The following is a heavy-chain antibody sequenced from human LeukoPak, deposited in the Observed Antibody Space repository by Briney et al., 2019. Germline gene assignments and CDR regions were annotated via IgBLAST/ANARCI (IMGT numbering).Heavy chain of an antibody. CDR2: INPNSGGT. CDR1: GYTLTGYY. D-gene: IGHD1-20*01. Sequence: ASVKVSCKASGYTLTGYYMHWVRQAPGQGLEWMGWINPNSGGTNYAQKFQGRVTMTRDTSISTAYMELSRLRSDDTAVYYCARGEYNWNQYNWFDPWGQGTLVTVSS. CDR3: ARGEYNWNQYNWFDP. J-gene: IGHJ5*02. V-gene: IGHV1-2*02.